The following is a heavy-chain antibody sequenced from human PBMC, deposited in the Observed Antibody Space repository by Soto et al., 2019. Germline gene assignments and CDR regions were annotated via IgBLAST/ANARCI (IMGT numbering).Heavy chain of an antibody. CDR3: ARDAVVVPSALYYFDY. V-gene: IGHV1-46*03. CDR2: IDPSGGST. D-gene: IGHD2-2*01. CDR1: GYIFTSYY. Sequence: ASVKVSCKASGYIFTSYYMHWVRQAPGQGLEWMGIIDPSGGSTTYAQKLQGRVAMTRDTSTNTVYLELNGLTSDDTAVYYCARDAVVVPSALYYFDYWGQGTLVTVSS. J-gene: IGHJ4*02.